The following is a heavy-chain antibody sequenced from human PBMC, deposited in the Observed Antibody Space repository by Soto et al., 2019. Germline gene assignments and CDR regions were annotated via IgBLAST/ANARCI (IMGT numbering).Heavy chain of an antibody. CDR1: GYTLTELS. V-gene: IGHV1-24*01. D-gene: IGHD3-9*01. J-gene: IGHJ5*02. Sequence: ASVKVSCKVSGYTLTELSMHWVRQAPGKGLEWMGGFDPEDGETIYAQKFQGRVTMTEDTSTDTAYMELSSLRSEDTAVYYCATAGRGDILTGYYEETRRGNWFDPWGQGTLVTVSS. CDR2: FDPEDGET. CDR3: ATAGRGDILTGYYEETRRGNWFDP.